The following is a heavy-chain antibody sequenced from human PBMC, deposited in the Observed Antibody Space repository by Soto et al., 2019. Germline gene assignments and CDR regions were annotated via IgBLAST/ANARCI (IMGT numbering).Heavy chain of an antibody. D-gene: IGHD6-19*01. V-gene: IGHV4-59*01. J-gene: IGHJ4*02. Sequence: PSETLSLTCTVSGGSITPYYWSWIRQPPGKGLEWIGYIYYTGTTNYNPSLKSRVTISVDTSKNQFSLKLSSVTAADTAVYYCARGCSSGWYEEYYFDYWGQGTLVTVSS. CDR1: GGSITPYY. CDR3: ARGCSSGWYEEYYFDY. CDR2: IYYTGTT.